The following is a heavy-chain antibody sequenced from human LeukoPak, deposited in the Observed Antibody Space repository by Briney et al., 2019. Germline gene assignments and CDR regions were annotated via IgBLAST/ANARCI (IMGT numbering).Heavy chain of an antibody. CDR2: INPNSGGT. CDR1: GYIFTGYY. V-gene: IGHV1-2*02. D-gene: IGHD2-15*01. CDR3: ALFVVVVAATPGDY. Sequence: ASVKVSCKASGYIFTGYYMHWVRQAPGQGLEWMGWINPNSGGTNYAQKFQGRVTMTRDTSISTAYMELSRLRSDDTAVYYCALFVVVVAATPGDYWGQGTLVTVSS. J-gene: IGHJ4*02.